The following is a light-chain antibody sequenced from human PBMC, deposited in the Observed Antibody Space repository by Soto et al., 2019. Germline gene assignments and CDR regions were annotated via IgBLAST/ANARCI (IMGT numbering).Light chain of an antibody. Sequence: QSVLTLPASVSGSPGQTMTISCTGTSSDVGSYNIVSWYKQHTGKAPKLMIYERSKRPSGVSNCISGSKSGNTRSRTISRLQAEGEADYYRCSYAGSSTYIFGTGTKVTVL. CDR2: ERS. V-gene: IGLV2-23*01. CDR3: CSYAGSSTYI. CDR1: SSDVGSYNI. J-gene: IGLJ1*01.